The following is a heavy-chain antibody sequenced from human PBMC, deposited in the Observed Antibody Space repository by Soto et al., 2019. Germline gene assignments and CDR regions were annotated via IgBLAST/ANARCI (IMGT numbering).Heavy chain of an antibody. CDR1: GFSLSTSGVG. CDR2: IYWNDDK. D-gene: IGHD6-6*01. Sequence: SGPTLVKPTQTLTLTCTFSGFSLSTSGVGVGWIRQPPGKALEWLALIYWNDDKRYSPSLKSRLTITKDTSKNQVVLTMTNMDPVDTATYYCAHSVIAARPGDYYYYYGMDVWGQGTTVTVSS. CDR3: AHSVIAARPGDYYYYYGMDV. V-gene: IGHV2-5*01. J-gene: IGHJ6*02.